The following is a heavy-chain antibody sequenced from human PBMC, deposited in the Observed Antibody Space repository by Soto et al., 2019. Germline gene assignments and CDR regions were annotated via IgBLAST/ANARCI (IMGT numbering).Heavy chain of an antibody. CDR3: ARDRGSRVGATMFDY. CDR2: TYYRSKWYN. CDR1: GQSDSSNSAT. J-gene: IGHJ4*02. V-gene: IGHV6-1*01. D-gene: IGHD1-26*01. Sequence: QPLSLTCPISGQSDSSNSATWNWNRQSPSKGLEWLGRTYYRSKWYNDYIVYVQRRITINYHTSQNQFSLQLNSVTPEDTAVYSCARDRGSRVGATMFDYWGQGTLVTVAS.